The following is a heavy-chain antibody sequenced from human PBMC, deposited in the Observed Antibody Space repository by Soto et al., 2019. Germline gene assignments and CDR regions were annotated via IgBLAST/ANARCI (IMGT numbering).Heavy chain of an antibody. V-gene: IGHV1-18*01. J-gene: IGHJ4*02. D-gene: IGHD3-3*01. CDR2: ISAYNGNT. CDR1: GYTFTSYG. Sequence: QVQLVQSGAEVKKPGASVKVSCKASGYTFTSYGISWVRQAPGQGLEWMGWISAYNGNTNYAQKLQGRVTMTTDTATSTAYMELRSLRSDDTAVYYCARVPQSSYYDFWSGYSRFYYFDYWGQGTLVTVSS. CDR3: ARVPQSSYYDFWSGYSRFYYFDY.